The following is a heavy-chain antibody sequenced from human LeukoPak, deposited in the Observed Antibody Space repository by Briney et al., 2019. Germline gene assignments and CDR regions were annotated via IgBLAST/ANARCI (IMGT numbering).Heavy chain of an antibody. V-gene: IGHV4-34*01. Sequence: TPSETLSLTCAVYGGSFSGYYWSWIRQPPGKGLEWIGEINHSGSTNYNPSLKSRVTISVDTSKNQFSLKLSSVTAADTAVYYCARGRIGRYGSGSYLSASTSSWYYFDYWGQGTLVTVSS. J-gene: IGHJ4*02. CDR3: ARGRIGRYGSGSYLSASTSSWYYFDY. D-gene: IGHD3-10*01. CDR1: GGSFSGYY. CDR2: INHSGST.